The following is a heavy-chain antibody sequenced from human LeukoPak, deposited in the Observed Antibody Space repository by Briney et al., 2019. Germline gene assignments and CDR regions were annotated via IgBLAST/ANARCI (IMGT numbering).Heavy chain of an antibody. CDR3: ARGISTVTEYYFDY. J-gene: IGHJ4*02. D-gene: IGHD4-17*01. CDR2: IYYSGST. CDR1: GGSISSYY. V-gene: IGHV4-59*01. Sequence: PSETLSLTCTVSGGSISSYYWSWIRQPPGKGLEWVGYIYYSGSTNYNPSLKSRVTISVDTSKNQFSLKLSSVTAADTAVYYCARGISTVTEYYFDYWGQGTLVTVSS.